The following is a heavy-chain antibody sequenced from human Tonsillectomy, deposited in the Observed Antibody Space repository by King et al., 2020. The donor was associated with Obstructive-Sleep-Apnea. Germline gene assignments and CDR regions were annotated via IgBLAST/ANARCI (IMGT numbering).Heavy chain of an antibody. Sequence: VQLVESGAEVKKPGASVKVSCKASGYTFTGYYIHWVRQAPGQGLEWMGWISPNSGATQYAQKFQDRVTMNRDTSISTAYMDVSRLRSDDTAIYYCARDMSAYDSTSPAYWGQGTLVTVSS. J-gene: IGHJ4*02. CDR1: GYTFTGYY. D-gene: IGHD3-10*01. V-gene: IGHV1-2*02. CDR3: ARDMSAYDSTSPAY. CDR2: ISPNSGAT.